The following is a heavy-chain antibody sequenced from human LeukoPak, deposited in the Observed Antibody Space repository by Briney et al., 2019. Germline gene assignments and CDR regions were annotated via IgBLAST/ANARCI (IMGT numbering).Heavy chain of an antibody. V-gene: IGHV4-59*01. CDR2: IYYSGST. CDR3: ARRWSRYPYYYMGV. CDR1: GGSISSYY. J-gene: IGHJ6*03. D-gene: IGHD3-3*01. Sequence: SETLSLTCTVSGGSISSYYWSWIRQPPGKGLEWIGYIYYSGSTNYNPSLKSRVTISVDTSKNQFSLKLSSVTAADTAVYYCARRWSRYPYYYMGVWGKGTTVTVSS.